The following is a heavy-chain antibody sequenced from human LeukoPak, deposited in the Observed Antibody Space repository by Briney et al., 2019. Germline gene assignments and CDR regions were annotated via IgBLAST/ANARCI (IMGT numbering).Heavy chain of an antibody. V-gene: IGHV6-1*01. CDR2: IYYRSQWYN. CDR3: ARRYGDSSGYYYYYYYMDV. J-gene: IGHJ6*03. Sequence: SQTLSLTCDISGDSVSSGSGGWNWIRQSPSRGLEWLGRIYYRSQWYNDDAVSVKGRISINPDTAKNQFSLKLSSVTAADTAVYYCARRYGDSSGYYYYYYYMDVWGKGTTITISS. CDR1: GDSVSSGSGG. D-gene: IGHD3-22*01.